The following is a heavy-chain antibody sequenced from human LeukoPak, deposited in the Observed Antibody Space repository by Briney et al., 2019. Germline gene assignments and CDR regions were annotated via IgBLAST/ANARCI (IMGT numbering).Heavy chain of an antibody. CDR2: IWYDGSNK. CDR3: AREEAGYCSGGSCYGGAYDY. D-gene: IGHD2-15*01. J-gene: IGHJ4*02. Sequence: GGSLRLSCAASEFTFSSYGMHWVRQAPGKGLEWVAVIWYDGSNKYYADSVKGRFTISRDNSKNTLYLQMSSLRAEDTAVYYCAREEAGYCSGGSCYGGAYDYWGQGALVTVSS. V-gene: IGHV3-33*01. CDR1: EFTFSSYG.